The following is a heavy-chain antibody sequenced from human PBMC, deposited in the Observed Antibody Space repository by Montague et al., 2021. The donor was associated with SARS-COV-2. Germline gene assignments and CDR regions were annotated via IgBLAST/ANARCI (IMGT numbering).Heavy chain of an antibody. Sequence: SETLSLTCAVSDGSISSPNWWNWVRQPPGKGLEWIGEIYYTGNTNYNPSLKSRVTIFIDKSKNHFSLQLSSVTAADTAVYYCARGVIYHYGMDVWGQGTTVAVSS. CDR3: ARGVIYHYGMDV. CDR2: IYYTGNT. CDR1: DGSISSPNW. J-gene: IGHJ6*02. V-gene: IGHV4-4*02. D-gene: IGHD2-21*01.